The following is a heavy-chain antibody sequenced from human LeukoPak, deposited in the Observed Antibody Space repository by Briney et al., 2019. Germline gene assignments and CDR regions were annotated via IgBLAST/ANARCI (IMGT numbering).Heavy chain of an antibody. Sequence: SETLSLTCAVSGYSISSGYYWGWIRQPPGKGLEWIGSIYHSGSTHYNPSLKSRVTLSVDTSKNQFSLKLSSVTAAVTAVYYCARQSGGSVVVIARNAFDIWGQGTMVTVSS. CDR3: ARQSGGSVVVIARNAFDI. CDR2: IYHSGST. J-gene: IGHJ3*02. D-gene: IGHD2-21*01. CDR1: GYSISSGYY. V-gene: IGHV4-38-2*01.